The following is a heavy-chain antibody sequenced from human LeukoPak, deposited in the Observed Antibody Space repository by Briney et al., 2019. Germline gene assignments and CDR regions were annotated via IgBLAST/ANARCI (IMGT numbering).Heavy chain of an antibody. CDR2: IGTTGDT. D-gene: IGHD1-26*01. CDR3: ARRVMGARDAFDI. J-gene: IGHJ3*02. Sequence: GGSLRLSCAASGFTFSVYDIHWVRQGTERGLEWVSGIGTTGDTYYSGSVKGRFTISRENAKNSLSLQMNSLRAEDTAVYYCARRVMGARDAFDIWGQGTMVTVSS. CDR1: GFTFSVYD. V-gene: IGHV3-13*01.